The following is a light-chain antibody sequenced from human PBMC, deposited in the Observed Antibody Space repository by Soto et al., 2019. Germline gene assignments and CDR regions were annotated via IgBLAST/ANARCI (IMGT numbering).Light chain of an antibody. V-gene: IGKV1-5*03. CDR2: KAS. CDR1: QAISTW. CDR3: QRYNSYAWT. J-gene: IGKJ1*01. Sequence: IQMTQSPSTLSASVGDRVTITCRASQAISTWLAWYQQKPGEAPQLLIYKASTLEVRVPSRFSASGSGPEFTLTINTLQPADFSTYYCQRYNSYAWTCGQGTKV.